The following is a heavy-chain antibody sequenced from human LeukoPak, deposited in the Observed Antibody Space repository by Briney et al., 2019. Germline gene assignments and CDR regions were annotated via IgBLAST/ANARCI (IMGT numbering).Heavy chain of an antibody. CDR2: IYYSGST. CDR3: ARDYYYGSGDAFDI. D-gene: IGHD3-10*01. CDR1: GGSISSYY. Sequence: ASETLSLTCTVSGGSISSYYWSWIRQPPGKGLEWIGYIYYSGSTNYNPSLKSRVTISVDTSKNQFSLKLSSVTAADTAVYYCARDYYYGSGDAFDIWGQGTMVTVSS. V-gene: IGHV4-59*01. J-gene: IGHJ3*02.